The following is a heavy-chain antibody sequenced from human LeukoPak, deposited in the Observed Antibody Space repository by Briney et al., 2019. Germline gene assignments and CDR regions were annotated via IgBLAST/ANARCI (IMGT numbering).Heavy chain of an antibody. D-gene: IGHD2-21*02. J-gene: IGHJ3*02. CDR3: ARDLQCGGDCHYDAFDI. CDR2: ISYDGSNK. Sequence: GRSLRLSCAASGFTFSSYGMHWVRQAPGKGLEWVAVISYDGSNKYYVDSVKGRFTISRDNAKNSLYLQMNSLRVEDTAVYYCARDLQCGGDCHYDAFDIWGQGTKVTVSS. CDR1: GFTFSSYG. V-gene: IGHV3-30*03.